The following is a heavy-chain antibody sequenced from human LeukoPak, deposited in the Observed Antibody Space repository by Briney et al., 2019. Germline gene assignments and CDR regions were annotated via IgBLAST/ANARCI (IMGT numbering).Heavy chain of an antibody. Sequence: LGTLSLTCTVSGGSISNYYWSWIRQPAGKGLEGMGYIYYSGSGNYNPSLKRRGTKSLYPYKNQITLKPRNVTAGDPPVEQCVRHEVGATLRVDYWGQGTLVTV. CDR3: VRHEVGATLRVDY. D-gene: IGHD1-26*01. J-gene: IGHJ4*02. CDR1: GGSISNYY. CDR2: IYYSGSG. V-gene: IGHV4-59*08.